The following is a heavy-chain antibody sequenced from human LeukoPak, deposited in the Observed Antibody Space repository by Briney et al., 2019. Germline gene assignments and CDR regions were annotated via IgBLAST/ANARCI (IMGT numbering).Heavy chain of an antibody. D-gene: IGHD3-22*01. CDR2: IYYSGST. J-gene: IGHJ4*02. V-gene: IGHV4-39*07. CDR3: ARAVYYDSSGYYSY. Sequence: SETLSLTCTVSGGSISSSSYYWGWIRQPPGKGLEWIGSIYYSGSTYYNPSLKSRVTISVDTSKNQFSPKLSSVTAADTAVYYCARAVYYDSSGYYSYWGQGTLVTVSS. CDR1: GGSISSSSYY.